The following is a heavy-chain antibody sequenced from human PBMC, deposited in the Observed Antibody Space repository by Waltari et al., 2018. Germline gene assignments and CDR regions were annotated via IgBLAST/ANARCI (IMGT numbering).Heavy chain of an antibody. CDR2: IKQDGSEK. D-gene: IGHD1-26*01. CDR1: GFTFSSYW. V-gene: IGHV3-7*01. Sequence: EVQLVESGGGLVQPGGSLRLSCAASGFTFSSYWMSWVRQAPGKGLEWVANIKQDGSEKYYVDSVKGRFTISRDNAKNSLYLQMNSLRAEDTAVYYCARAASGSYHSFDYWGQGTLVTVSS. J-gene: IGHJ4*02. CDR3: ARAASGSYHSFDY.